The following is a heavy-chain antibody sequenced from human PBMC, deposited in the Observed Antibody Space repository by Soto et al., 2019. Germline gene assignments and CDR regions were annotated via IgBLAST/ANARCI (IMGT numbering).Heavy chain of an antibody. CDR1: GYSFTRYC. D-gene: IGHD5-18*01. Sequence: GPSLNICWKGCGYSFTRYCVGWVSQMPGKGLEWMGIIYPGDSDTRYSPSFQGQVTISADKSISTAYLQWSSLKASDTAMYFCARHRLYTAMVTHYFYSMDVCGKGTTVTVSS. CDR3: ARHRLYTAMVTHYFYSMDV. J-gene: IGHJ6*03. CDR2: IYPGDSDT. V-gene: IGHV5-51*01.